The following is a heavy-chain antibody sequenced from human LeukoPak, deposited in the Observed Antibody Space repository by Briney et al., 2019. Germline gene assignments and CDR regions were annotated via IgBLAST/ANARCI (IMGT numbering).Heavy chain of an antibody. Sequence: GGSLRLSCAASGFTFSSYWMSWVRQAPGKGLEWVANIKQDGSEKYYVDSVKGRFTISRGNAKNSLYLQMNSLRAEDTAVYYCARSRGGYCSGGSCYVDYYYYGMDVWGQGTTVTVSS. J-gene: IGHJ6*02. CDR2: IKQDGSEK. CDR1: GFTFSSYW. CDR3: ARSRGGYCSGGSCYVDYYYYGMDV. V-gene: IGHV3-7*01. D-gene: IGHD2-15*01.